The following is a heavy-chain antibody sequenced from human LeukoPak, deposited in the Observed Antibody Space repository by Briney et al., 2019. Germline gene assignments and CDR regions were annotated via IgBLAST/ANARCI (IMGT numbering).Heavy chain of an antibody. CDR3: ARCYGDYVFGYYYYMDV. CDR1: GGSISSSSYY. J-gene: IGHJ6*03. Sequence: PSETLSLTCTVSGGSISSSSYYWGWIRQPPGKGLEWIGSIYYSGSTYYNPSLKSRVTISVDTSKNQFSLKLSSVTAADTAVYYCARCYGDYVFGYYYYMDVWGKGTTVTISS. D-gene: IGHD4-17*01. V-gene: IGHV4-39*01. CDR2: IYYSGST.